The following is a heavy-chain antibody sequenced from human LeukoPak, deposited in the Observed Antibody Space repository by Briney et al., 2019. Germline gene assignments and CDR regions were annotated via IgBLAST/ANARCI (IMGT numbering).Heavy chain of an antibody. CDR3: ARAYYYDSSGYYYPQNFDY. V-gene: IGHV7-4-1*02. Sequence: GASVKVSCKASGGTFSSYAISWVRQAPGQGLEWMGWINTNTGNPTYAQGFTGRFVFSLDTSVSTAYLQISSLKAEDTAVYYCARAYYYDSSGYYYPQNFDYWGQGTLVTVSS. CDR2: INTNTGNP. J-gene: IGHJ4*02. D-gene: IGHD3-22*01. CDR1: GGTFSSYA.